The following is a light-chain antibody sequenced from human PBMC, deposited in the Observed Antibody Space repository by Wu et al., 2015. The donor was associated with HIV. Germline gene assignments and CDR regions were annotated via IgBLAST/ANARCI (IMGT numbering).Light chain of an antibody. CDR1: QSVSSN. Sequence: EIVMTQSPATLSVSPGERATLSCRASQSVSSNLAWYQLKPGQAPRLLIYGASTRATGIPARFSGSGSGTEFTLTISSMQSGDFAVYYCQQYNNWPPTFGQGTKVEIK. V-gene: IGKV3-15*01. CDR3: QQYNNWPPT. CDR2: GAS. J-gene: IGKJ1*01.